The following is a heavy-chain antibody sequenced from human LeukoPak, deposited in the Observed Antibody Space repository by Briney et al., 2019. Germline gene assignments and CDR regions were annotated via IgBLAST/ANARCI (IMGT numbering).Heavy chain of an antibody. Sequence: GESLKISCNSSGYIYTSYWIGWVRQMPGKGLEWMGIIYPGDSDTRYSPSFQGQVTISADKSISTAYLQWSSLKASDTAMYYCARRSSGYYRDGDYWGQGTLVTVSS. D-gene: IGHD3-22*01. V-gene: IGHV5-51*01. J-gene: IGHJ4*02. CDR1: GYIYTSYW. CDR2: IYPGDSDT. CDR3: ARRSSGYYRDGDY.